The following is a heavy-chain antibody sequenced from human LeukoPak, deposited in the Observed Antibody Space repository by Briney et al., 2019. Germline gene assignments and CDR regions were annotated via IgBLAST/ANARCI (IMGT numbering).Heavy chain of an antibody. CDR3: ATLGYCSGGSCQRDY. J-gene: IGHJ4*02. CDR2: FDPEDGET. D-gene: IGHD2-15*01. V-gene: IGHV1-24*01. Sequence: ASVKVSCKVSGYTLTELSMHWVRQAPGKGLEWMGVFDPEDGETIYAQKFQGRVTMTEDTSTDTAYMELSSLRSEDTAVYYCATLGYCSGGSCQRDYWGQGTLVTVSS. CDR1: GYTLTELS.